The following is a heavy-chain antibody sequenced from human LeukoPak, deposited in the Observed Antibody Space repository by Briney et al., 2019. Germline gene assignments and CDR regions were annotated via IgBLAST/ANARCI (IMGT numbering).Heavy chain of an antibody. CDR1: GFSFRDYW. V-gene: IGHV3-7*01. Sequence: GGSLRLSCVASGFSFRDYWMSWVRQAPGKGLEWVADITPDGSGKTYVDSVKGRFTISRDNAKQSLYLQMDTLTAGDTAAYYCVMSWIRQQRDSWGQGTLVTVSS. CDR3: VMSWIRQQRDS. CDR2: ITPDGSGK. D-gene: IGHD1-1*01. J-gene: IGHJ4*02.